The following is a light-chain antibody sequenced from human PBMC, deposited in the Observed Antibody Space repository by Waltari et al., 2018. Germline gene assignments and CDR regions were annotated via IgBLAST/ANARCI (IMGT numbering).Light chain of an antibody. V-gene: IGKV1-5*03. Sequence: DIQMTQSPSTLSASVGDRVTITCRASQKINSWLAWHQQKPGKAPKLLIYKASSLESGVPSRFSVSGSGTEFTLTISSLQPDDFATYYCLQYNGEPRTFGQGTKVEVK. CDR3: LQYNGEPRT. CDR2: KAS. CDR1: QKINSW. J-gene: IGKJ1*01.